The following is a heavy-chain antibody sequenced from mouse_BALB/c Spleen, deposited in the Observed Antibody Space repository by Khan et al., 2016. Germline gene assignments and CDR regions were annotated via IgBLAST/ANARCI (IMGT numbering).Heavy chain of an antibody. CDR3: AYHERRTMVTTVYFAY. J-gene: IGHJ2*01. CDR1: GYTFTEYI. D-gene: IGHD2-2*01. V-gene: IGHV1-62-2*01. CDR2: FYPGSGSI. Sequence: QVQLKESGAELVKPGASVKLSCKASGYTFTEYIIHWVKQRSGQGLEWIGWFYPGSGSIKYKENFKDKATLTADKSSSTVYMVLSRLTSEHSAVYFCAYHERRTMVTTVYFAYWGQGTTLTVSS.